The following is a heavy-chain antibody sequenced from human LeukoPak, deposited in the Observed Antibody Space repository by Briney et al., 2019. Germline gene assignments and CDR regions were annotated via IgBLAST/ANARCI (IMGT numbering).Heavy chain of an antibody. V-gene: IGHV1-69*05. J-gene: IGHJ6*03. Sequence: SVKVSCKASGGTFSSYAISWVRQAPGQGLEWMGRIVPIFGTANYAQKFQGRVTITTDESTSTAYMELSSLRSEDTAVYYCADCSSTSCYYYYYMDVWGKGTTVTVSS. CDR2: IVPIFGTA. D-gene: IGHD2-2*01. CDR1: GGTFSSYA. CDR3: ADCSSTSCYYYYYMDV.